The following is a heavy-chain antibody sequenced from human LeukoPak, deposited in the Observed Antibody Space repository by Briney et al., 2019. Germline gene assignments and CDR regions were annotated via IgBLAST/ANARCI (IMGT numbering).Heavy chain of an antibody. V-gene: IGHV3-23*01. CDR3: AKVDFYDTSGYYGPTFLDY. CDR2: ISGSGGST. Sequence: GGSLRLSCAASGFTFSSYEMNWVRQAPGKGLEWVSAISGSGGSTYYTDSVKGRFTISRDNSKNTLYLQMNSLRAEDTAVYYCAKVDFYDTSGYYGPTFLDYWGQGTLVTVSS. D-gene: IGHD3-22*01. J-gene: IGHJ4*02. CDR1: GFTFSSYE.